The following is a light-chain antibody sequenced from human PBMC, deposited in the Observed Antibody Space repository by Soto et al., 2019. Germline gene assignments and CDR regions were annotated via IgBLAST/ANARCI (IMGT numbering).Light chain of an antibody. CDR1: QSVSSN. CDR3: QHYNNWPPMYS. J-gene: IGKJ2*01. V-gene: IGKV3-15*01. Sequence: IGMTQSPDTLFVSPGERVTFSCRASQSVSSNVAWYQQKPGQAPRLLIYAASTRATGVSARFSGWGSGIDFTLTISSLQSEDFAVYYCQHYNNWPPMYSFGQGTKLEIK. CDR2: AAS.